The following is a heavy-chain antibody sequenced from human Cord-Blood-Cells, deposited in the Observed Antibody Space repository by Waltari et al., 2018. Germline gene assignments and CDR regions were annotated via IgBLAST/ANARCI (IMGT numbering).Heavy chain of an antibody. V-gene: IGHV3-7*01. CDR1: GFTFSSYW. CDR3: ARDRGPDCSSTSCYAFDI. J-gene: IGHJ3*02. D-gene: IGHD2-2*01. CDR2: IKQDGSEK. Sequence: EVQLVESGGGLVQPGGSLRLSCAASGFTFSSYWMSWVRQAPGTGLEWVANIKQDGSEKYYVDSVKGRFTISRDNAKNSLYLQMNSLRAEDTAVYYCARDRGPDCSSTSCYAFDIWGQGTMVTVSS.